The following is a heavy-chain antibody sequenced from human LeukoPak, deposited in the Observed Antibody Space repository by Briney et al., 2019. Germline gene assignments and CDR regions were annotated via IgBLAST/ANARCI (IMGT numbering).Heavy chain of an antibody. D-gene: IGHD2-15*01. J-gene: IGHJ4*02. Sequence: PSETLSLTCAVYGGSFSGYYWSWIRQPPGKGLEWIGEINHSGSTNYNPSLKSRVTISVDTSKNQFSLKLSSATAADTAVYYCARGLGYCSGGSCSNWGQGTLVTVSS. V-gene: IGHV4-34*01. CDR2: INHSGST. CDR1: GGSFSGYY. CDR3: ARGLGYCSGGSCSN.